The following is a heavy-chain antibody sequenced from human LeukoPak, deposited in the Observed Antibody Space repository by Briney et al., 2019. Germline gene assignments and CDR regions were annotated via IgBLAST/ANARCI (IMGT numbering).Heavy chain of an antibody. Sequence: SETLSLTCAVYGGSFSGYYWSWIRQPPGKGLEWIGEISHSGSTNYNPSLKSRVTISVDTSKNQFSLKLSSVTAADTAVYYCAGRAMVRGVIRSYWGQGTLVTVSS. CDR2: ISHSGST. D-gene: IGHD3-10*01. J-gene: IGHJ4*02. V-gene: IGHV4-34*01. CDR3: AGRAMVRGVIRSY. CDR1: GGSFSGYY.